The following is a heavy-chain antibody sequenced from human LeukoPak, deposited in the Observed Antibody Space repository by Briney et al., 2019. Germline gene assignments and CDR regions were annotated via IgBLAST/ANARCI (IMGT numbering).Heavy chain of an antibody. CDR2: INHRGST. CDR3: ARSLIAVAGRKSEGDYYYYMDV. V-gene: IGHV4-34*01. CDR1: GGSFSGYY. J-gene: IGHJ6*03. D-gene: IGHD6-19*01. Sequence: PSETLSLTCAVYGGSFSGYYWSWLRQPPGKGLEGIGEINHRGSTNYNPSLKSRVTISVDTSKNQFSLKLSSVTAADTAVYYCARSLIAVAGRKSEGDYYYYMDVWGKGTTVTVSS.